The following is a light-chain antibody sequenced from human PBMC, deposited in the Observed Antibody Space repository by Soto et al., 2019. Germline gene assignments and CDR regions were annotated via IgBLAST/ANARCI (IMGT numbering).Light chain of an antibody. CDR2: KAS. J-gene: IGKJ1*01. CDR1: QGISNY. V-gene: IGKV1-5*03. CDR3: QQYDNYLT. Sequence: DIQITHSPSSLSASLGYRFTISCRASQGISNYLAWYQQKPGKAPKLLIYKASTLKSGVPSRFSGSGSGTEFTLTISSLQPDDFATYYCQQYDNYLTFGRGTKVDI.